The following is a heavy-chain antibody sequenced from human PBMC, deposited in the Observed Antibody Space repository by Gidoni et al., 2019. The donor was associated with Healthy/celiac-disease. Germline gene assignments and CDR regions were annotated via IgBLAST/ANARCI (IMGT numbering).Heavy chain of an antibody. CDR2: IKPSGGST. CDR1: GYTFTSYY. CDR3: ARDQGTYYDILTGYYNSLPFDY. D-gene: IGHD3-9*01. Sequence: QVQLVQSVAEVKKPGASVKVSCKASGYTFTSYYMHWVRQAPGQGLEWMGIIKPSGGSTSYAQKFQGRVTMTRDTSTSTVYMELSSLRSEDTAVYYCARDQGTYYDILTGYYNSLPFDYWGQGTLVTVSS. J-gene: IGHJ4*02. V-gene: IGHV1-46*01.